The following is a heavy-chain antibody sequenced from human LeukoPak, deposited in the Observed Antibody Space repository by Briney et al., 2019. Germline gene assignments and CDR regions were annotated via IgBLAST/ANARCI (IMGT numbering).Heavy chain of an antibody. CDR1: GFTFSTYA. CDR3: AARVWYYYDSSGYSGDY. CDR2: ISYDGSHK. Sequence: GRSLRLSCAASGFTFSTYAMHWVRQAPGKGLDWVTLISYDGSHKYYADSVKGRSAISRDNSKKTLHLQMNSLRAEDTAVYYCAARVWYYYDSSGYSGDYWGQGTLVTVSS. J-gene: IGHJ4*02. D-gene: IGHD3-22*01. V-gene: IGHV3-30*09.